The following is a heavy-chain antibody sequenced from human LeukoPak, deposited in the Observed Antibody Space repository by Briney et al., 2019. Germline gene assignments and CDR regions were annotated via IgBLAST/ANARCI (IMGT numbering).Heavy chain of an antibody. CDR3: ARGQQLEYFDY. CDR1: GFTVSSNY. Sequence: GGSLRLSCAASGFTVSSNYMSWVRQAPGKGLEWVSVIYSGGSTYYADSVKGRFTISRDNSKNTLHLQMNSLRAEDTAVYYCARGQQLEYFDYWGQGTLVTVSS. CDR2: IYSGGST. J-gene: IGHJ4*02. V-gene: IGHV3-66*01. D-gene: IGHD6-13*01.